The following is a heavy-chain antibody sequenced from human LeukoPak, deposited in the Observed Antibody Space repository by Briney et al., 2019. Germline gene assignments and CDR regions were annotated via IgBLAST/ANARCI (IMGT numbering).Heavy chain of an antibody. J-gene: IGHJ4*02. D-gene: IGHD3-10*01. V-gene: IGHV3-23*01. CDR3: AKGQLWFGEFSYFDY. CDR1: GFTFSSYG. CDR2: ISGSGGST. Sequence: GGSLRLSCEASGFTFSSYGMNWVRQAPGKGLEWVSVISGSGGSTDYADSVKGRFSISRDNSKNTLYLQMNSLRAEDTAVYYCAKGQLWFGEFSYFDYWGQGTLVTVSS.